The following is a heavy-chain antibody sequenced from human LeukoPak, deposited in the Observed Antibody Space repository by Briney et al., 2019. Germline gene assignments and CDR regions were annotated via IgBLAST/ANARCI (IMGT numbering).Heavy chain of an antibody. J-gene: IGHJ5*02. D-gene: IGHD3-3*01. CDR2: INPNSGGT. CDR3: ARAGGRAYYDFWSGYAYGKNWFDP. CDR1: GYTFTGYY. V-gene: IGHV1-2*02. Sequence: ASVEVSCKASGYTFTGYYMHWVRQAPGQGLEWMGWINPNSGGTNYAQKFQGRVTMTRDTSISTAYMELSRLRSDDTAVYYCARAGGRAYYDFWSGYAYGKNWFDPWGQGTLVTVSS.